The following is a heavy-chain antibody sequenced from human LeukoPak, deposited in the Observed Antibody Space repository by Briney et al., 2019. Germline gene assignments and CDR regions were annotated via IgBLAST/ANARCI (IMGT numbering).Heavy chain of an antibody. CDR2: LYPGGDRA. D-gene: IGHD2-8*01. CDR3: ASEVPRTSRFDH. Sequence: ASVKVCCKASGLTLTPIYMHWVRQAPGQGVEWMAVLYPGGDRAIYAQRFQGRLTLTRDTSTNTVYMEVSSLASEDTAVYYCASEVPRTSRFDHWGQGTLVTVSS. V-gene: IGHV1-46*01. CDR1: GLTLTPIY. J-gene: IGHJ4*02.